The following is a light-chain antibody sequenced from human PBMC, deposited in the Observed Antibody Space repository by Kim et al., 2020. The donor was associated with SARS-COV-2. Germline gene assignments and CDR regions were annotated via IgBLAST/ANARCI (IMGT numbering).Light chain of an antibody. CDR2: AAS. CDR1: QDISNF. Sequence: DIQMTQSPSSLSASVGDKVSITCRSSQDISNFLAWYQQKPGKVPQLLIYAASVLQSGVPSRFSGSGSGTDFTLTINSLQPEDVATYYCQRFKRAPWTFGQGTKVEIK. CDR3: QRFKRAPWT. J-gene: IGKJ1*01. V-gene: IGKV1-27*01.